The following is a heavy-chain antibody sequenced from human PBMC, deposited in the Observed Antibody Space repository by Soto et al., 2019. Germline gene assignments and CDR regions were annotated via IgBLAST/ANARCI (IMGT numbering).Heavy chain of an antibody. CDR2: ISSDGRNE. J-gene: IGHJ6*02. CDR1: GFTFSTYA. D-gene: IGHD4-4*01. V-gene: IGHV3-30*18. Sequence: QVQLVESGGGVVQPGRSLRLSCAGSGFTFSTYAMHWARQAPGKGLEWVAVISSDGRNEYYADSVKGRFTISRDNSKNTLYLQMNSLRGEDTAKYYCAKDRSPRWEVTDVWGQGTTVIVSS. CDR3: AKDRSPRWEVTDV.